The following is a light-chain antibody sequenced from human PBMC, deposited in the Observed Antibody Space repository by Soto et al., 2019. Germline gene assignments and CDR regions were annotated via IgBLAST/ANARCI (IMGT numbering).Light chain of an antibody. J-gene: IGKJ1*01. V-gene: IGKV1-5*01. CDR2: DAS. CDR1: QSISSW. Sequence: DIQMTQSPSTLSASVGDRVTITCRACQSISSWLAWYQQKPGKAPKLLIYDASSLESGVPSRFSGSGSGTEFTLTISSLQPDDFATYYCQQYNSYSFWTFGQGTKVEIK. CDR3: QQYNSYSFWT.